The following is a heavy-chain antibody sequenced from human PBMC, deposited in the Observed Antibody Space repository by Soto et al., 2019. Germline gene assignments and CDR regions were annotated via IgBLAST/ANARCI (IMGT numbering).Heavy chain of an antibody. CDR1: GGTLRSYA. D-gene: IGHD6-13*01. V-gene: IGHV1-69*13. Sequence: GASMEVSCKGSGGTLRSYAISWVRQAPGQGLEWMGGIIPIFGTANYAQKFQGRVTITADESTSTAYMELSSLRSEDTAVYYCARDGIAAAGTSWFDPWGQGTLVTVSS. CDR2: IIPIFGTA. CDR3: ARDGIAAAGTSWFDP. J-gene: IGHJ5*02.